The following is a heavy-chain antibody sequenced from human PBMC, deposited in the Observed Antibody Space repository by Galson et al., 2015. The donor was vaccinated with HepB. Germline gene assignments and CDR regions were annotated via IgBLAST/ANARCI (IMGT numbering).Heavy chain of an antibody. CDR3: TRGEMTTVTIWFDP. J-gene: IGHJ5*02. CDR2: IRSKAYGGTT. CDR1: GFTFGDYA. V-gene: IGHV3-49*03. Sequence: SLRLSCAASGFTFGDYAMSWFRQAPGKGLEWVGFIRSKAYGGTTEYAASVKGRFTISRDDSKSIAYLQMNSLKTEDTAVYYCTRGEMTTVTIWFDPWGQGTLVTVSS. D-gene: IGHD4-17*01.